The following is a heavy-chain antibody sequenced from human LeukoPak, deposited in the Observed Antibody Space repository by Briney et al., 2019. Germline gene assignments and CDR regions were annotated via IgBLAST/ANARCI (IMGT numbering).Heavy chain of an antibody. CDR2: TRNKANSYTT. Sequence: GGSLRLSCAASGFTFSAHYMDWVRQAPGKGLDWVGRTRNKANSYTTEYAASVKGRFTISRDDSKNSLYLQMNRLKTEDTAVYYCARVPGTTFLLSYMDVWGKGTTVTVPS. D-gene: IGHD1-7*01. V-gene: IGHV3-72*01. J-gene: IGHJ6*03. CDR3: ARVPGTTFLLSYMDV. CDR1: GFTFSAHY.